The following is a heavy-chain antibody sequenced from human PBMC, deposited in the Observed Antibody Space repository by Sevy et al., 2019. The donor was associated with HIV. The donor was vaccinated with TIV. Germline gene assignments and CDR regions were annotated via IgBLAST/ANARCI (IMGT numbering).Heavy chain of an antibody. CDR2: IYYSGST. V-gene: IGHV4-39*01. D-gene: IGHD3-10*01. J-gene: IGHJ4*02. Sequence: SETLSLTCTVSGGSISSSTYYWGWIRQAPGKGLEWIASIYYSGSTYYNPSLKSRVTISVDTSKNQFSLKLSSVTAADTAVYYSARLHYYGSGSEEGDWGQGTLVTVSS. CDR1: GGSISSSTYY. CDR3: ARLHYYGSGSEEGD.